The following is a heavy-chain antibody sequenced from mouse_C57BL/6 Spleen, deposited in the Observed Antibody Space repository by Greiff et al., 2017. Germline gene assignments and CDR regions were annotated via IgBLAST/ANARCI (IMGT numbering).Heavy chain of an antibody. Sequence: QVQLQQSGAELVRPGTSVKVSCKASGYAFTNYLIEWVKQRPGQGLEWIGVINPGRGGTNYNEKFKGKATLTADKSSSTAYMQLSSLTSEDSAVYFCARSWDDWYFDVWGTGTTVTVSS. CDR3: ARSWDDWYFDV. J-gene: IGHJ1*03. CDR1: GYAFTNYL. V-gene: IGHV1-54*01. D-gene: IGHD4-1*01. CDR2: INPGRGGT.